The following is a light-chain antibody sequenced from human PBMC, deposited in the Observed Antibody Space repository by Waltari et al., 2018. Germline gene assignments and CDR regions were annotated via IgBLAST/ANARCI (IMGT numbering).Light chain of an antibody. J-gene: IGLJ3*02. CDR1: VLAKNS. Sequence: SYELAPPSSVSVSPGQTARLACSGAVLAKNSARGFQRKPGQAPVILLYKDTERASEIPERFSGSKSGTTVTLTISGAQVEDEADYHCYSAADNTWVFGGGTKLTVL. CDR2: KDT. CDR3: YSAADNTWV. V-gene: IGLV3-27*01.